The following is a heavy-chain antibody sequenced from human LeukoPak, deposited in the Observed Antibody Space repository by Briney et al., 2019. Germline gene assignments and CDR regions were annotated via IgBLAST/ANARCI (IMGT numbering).Heavy chain of an antibody. CDR1: GYTFTSYD. Sequence: ASVKVSSKASGYTFTSYDINWVRQATGQGLEWMGWMNPNSGNTGYAQKFQGRVTITRNTSISTAYMELSSLRSEDTAVYYCARLVGATTYYYYMDVWGKGTAVTVSS. CDR2: MNPNSGNT. J-gene: IGHJ6*03. CDR3: ARLVGATTYYYYMDV. V-gene: IGHV1-8*03. D-gene: IGHD1-26*01.